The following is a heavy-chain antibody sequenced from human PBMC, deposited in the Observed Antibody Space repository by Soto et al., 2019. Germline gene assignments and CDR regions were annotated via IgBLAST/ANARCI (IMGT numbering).Heavy chain of an antibody. Sequence: SETLSLTCTVSGGSISSYYWSWIRQPPGKGLEWIGYIYYSGSTNYNPSLKSRVTISVDTSKNQFSLKLSSVTAADTAVYYCARDPTGYSYGYYYYYAMDVWGQGTTVTVSS. V-gene: IGHV4-59*01. J-gene: IGHJ6*02. CDR1: GGSISSYY. CDR3: ARDPTGYSYGYYYYYAMDV. D-gene: IGHD5-18*01. CDR2: IYYSGST.